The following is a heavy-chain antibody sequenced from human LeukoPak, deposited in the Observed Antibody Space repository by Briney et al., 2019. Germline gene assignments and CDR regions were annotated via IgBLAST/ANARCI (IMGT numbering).Heavy chain of an antibody. CDR2: ISSSGRTT. V-gene: IGHV3-11*04. J-gene: IGHJ4*02. Sequence: LSLTCAVYGGSFSGYYWSWIRQAPGKGLEWVSYISSSGRTTYYADSVKGRFKSVKGRFTTSGDNAKNSLYLQMNSLRAEDTAVYYCARAPGIAAAGTWGQGTLVTVSS. CDR3: ARAPGIAAAGT. CDR1: GGSFSGYY. D-gene: IGHD6-13*01.